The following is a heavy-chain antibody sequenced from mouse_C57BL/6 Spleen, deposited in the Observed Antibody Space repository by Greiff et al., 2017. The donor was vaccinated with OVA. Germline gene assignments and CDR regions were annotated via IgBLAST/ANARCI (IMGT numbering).Heavy chain of an antibody. D-gene: IGHD1-1*01. J-gene: IGHJ3*01. CDR1: GYTFTSYW. V-gene: IGHV1-61*01. Sequence: QVQLQQPGAELVRPGYSVKLSCKASGYTFTSYWMDWVKQRPGQGLEWIGNIYPSDSETHYTQQFKDKATLTVDKSSSTAYRQLSSLTSEDSAVYYCARSGLLLRAFAYWGQGTLVTVSA. CDR3: ARSGLLLRAFAY. CDR2: IYPSDSET.